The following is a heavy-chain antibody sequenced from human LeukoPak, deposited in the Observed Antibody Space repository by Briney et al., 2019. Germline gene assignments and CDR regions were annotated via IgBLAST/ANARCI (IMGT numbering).Heavy chain of an antibody. D-gene: IGHD3-3*01. CDR2: ISGSGDNT. CDR3: AKSGYPSNDY. Sequence: GGSLRLSCEASGFTFSSCAMNRVRQAPGKGLEWVSAISGSGDNTYYTDSVKGRFTISRDNSKNTLWLQMNSLRVEDTAVYYCAKSGYPSNDYWGQGTLVTVSS. J-gene: IGHJ4*02. CDR1: GFTFSSCA. V-gene: IGHV3-23*01.